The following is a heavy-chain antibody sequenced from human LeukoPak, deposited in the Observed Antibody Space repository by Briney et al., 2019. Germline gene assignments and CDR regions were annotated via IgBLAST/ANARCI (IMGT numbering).Heavy chain of an antibody. Sequence: GSLRLSCAASGFTFSSYWMSWVRQAPGKGLEWVANMNQDGSEKYYVDSVRGRFTISRDNAKNSLYLQMSSLRVEDTAVYYCARGGSIRGQGTLVTVSS. J-gene: IGHJ4*02. CDR3: ARGGSI. D-gene: IGHD1-26*01. V-gene: IGHV3-7*01. CDR2: MNQDGSEK. CDR1: GFTFSSYW.